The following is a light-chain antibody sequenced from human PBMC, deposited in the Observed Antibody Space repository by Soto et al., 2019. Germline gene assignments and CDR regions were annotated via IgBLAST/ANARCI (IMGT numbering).Light chain of an antibody. CDR1: SSDVGGYNY. Sequence: QSALTQPASVSGSPGQSITISCTGTSSDVGGYNYVSWYQQHPGKAPKLMIYDVSNRPSGVSNRCSGSKSGNTASLTISGLQAEDEADYSCSSYTSSSTYVFGTGTKLTVL. J-gene: IGLJ1*01. V-gene: IGLV2-14*01. CDR2: DVS. CDR3: SSYTSSSTYV.